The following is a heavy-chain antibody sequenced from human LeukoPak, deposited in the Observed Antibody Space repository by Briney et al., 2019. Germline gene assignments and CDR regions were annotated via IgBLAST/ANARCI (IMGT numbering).Heavy chain of an antibody. D-gene: IGHD1-26*01. J-gene: IGHJ4*02. CDR3: AKSGGYGLIDY. CDR1: GGSFSTYY. Sequence: SETLSLTCTVSGGSFSTYYWSWIRQPPGKGLEWIGYIYYSGSTNYNPSLQSRVTISIETSKNQISLRLNSVTAADTAMYYCAKSGGYGLIDYWGQGTLVTVSS. V-gene: IGHV4-59*08. CDR2: IYYSGST.